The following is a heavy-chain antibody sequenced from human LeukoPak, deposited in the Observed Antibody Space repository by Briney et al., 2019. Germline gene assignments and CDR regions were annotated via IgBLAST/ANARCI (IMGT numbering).Heavy chain of an antibody. J-gene: IGHJ4*02. D-gene: IGHD3-22*01. CDR3: ARQFHDTSGLNY. V-gene: IGHV3-30*03. CDR1: GFIFSNYH. CDR2: ISYDGSNK. Sequence: GGSLRLSCAASGFIFSNYHMHWVRQAPGKGLEWVAVISYDGSNKYYADSVKGRFTISRDNSKNTLYAQMNSLRGEDTAMYYCARQFHDTSGLNYWGQGTLVTISS.